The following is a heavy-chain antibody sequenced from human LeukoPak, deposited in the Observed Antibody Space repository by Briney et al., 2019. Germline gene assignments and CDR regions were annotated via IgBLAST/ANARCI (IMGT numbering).Heavy chain of an antibody. CDR3: ARDPSGSSS. V-gene: IGHV3-23*01. J-gene: IGHJ4*02. Sequence: GGSLRLSCATSGFIFSHHGMNWVRQAPGKGLEWVSGIRADAVTTYYADSVKGRFTISRDNSKNTLYLQMNSLRAEDTAVYYCARDPSGSSSWGQGTLVTASS. CDR1: GFIFSHHG. CDR2: IRADAVTT. D-gene: IGHD1-26*01.